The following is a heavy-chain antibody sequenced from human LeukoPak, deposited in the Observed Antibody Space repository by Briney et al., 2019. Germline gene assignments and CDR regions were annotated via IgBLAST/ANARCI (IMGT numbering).Heavy chain of an antibody. V-gene: IGHV3-23*01. CDR3: AKQPLNDYIWEN. CDR2: ISGSGAAT. CDR1: GFTFNNYA. Sequence: PGGSLRLSCATSGFTFNNYAMTWVRQAPGKGLEWVLTISGSGAATYYADSVKGRFTISRDNSKNTMYLQMTSLRAEDTAVYYCAKQPLNDYIWENWGQGTLVTVSS. J-gene: IGHJ4*02. D-gene: IGHD3-16*01.